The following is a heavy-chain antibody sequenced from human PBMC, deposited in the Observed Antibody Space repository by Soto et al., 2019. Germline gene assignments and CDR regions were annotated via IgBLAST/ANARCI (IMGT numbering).Heavy chain of an antibody. J-gene: IGHJ6*02. D-gene: IGHD3-3*01. Sequence: QVQLVQSGAEMKEPGSSVKVSCKTSGGTFSSSAISWLRQAPGQGLEWMGGIIPLFRTPDYAQKFQGRVTIAADESTSTAYMELSSLRSEDTAVYYCARAYDRLQFRGNYYYILDVLGQGTTITVSS. CDR2: IIPLFRTP. V-gene: IGHV1-69*12. CDR3: ARAYDRLQFRGNYYYILDV. CDR1: GGTFSSSA.